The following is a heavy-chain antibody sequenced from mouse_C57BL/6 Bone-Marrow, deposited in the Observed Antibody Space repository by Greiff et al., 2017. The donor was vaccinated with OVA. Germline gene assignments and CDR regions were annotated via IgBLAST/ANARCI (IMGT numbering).Heavy chain of an antibody. Sequence: VKLQQPGAELVKPGASVKMSCKASGYTFTSYWITWVKQRPGQGLEWIGDIYPGSGSTNYNEKFKSKATLTVDTSSSTAYMQLSSLTSEDSAVYYCARGKIYGNYVDYWGQGTTLTVSS. CDR2: IYPGSGST. V-gene: IGHV1-55*01. D-gene: IGHD2-1*01. CDR3: ARGKIYGNYVDY. J-gene: IGHJ2*01. CDR1: GYTFTSYW.